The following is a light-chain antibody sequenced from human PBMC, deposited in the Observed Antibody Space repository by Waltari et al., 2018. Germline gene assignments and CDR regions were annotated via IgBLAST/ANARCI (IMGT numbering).Light chain of an antibody. CDR3: LQYFDYPVA. Sequence: DIQMTQSPSAMSASVGDRVTITCRASQGITIHLAWFQQKPGKAPRRLIYGASTLQSVVPSRFSGSGSGTEFTLTISSLQPEDFATYYCLQYFDYPVAFGGGTKVEI. CDR1: QGITIH. V-gene: IGKV1-17*03. CDR2: GAS. J-gene: IGKJ4*01.